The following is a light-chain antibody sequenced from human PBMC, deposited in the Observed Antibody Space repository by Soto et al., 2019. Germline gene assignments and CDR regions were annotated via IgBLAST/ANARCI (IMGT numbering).Light chain of an antibody. CDR3: PTWGTGVVV. V-gene: IGLV4-69*01. J-gene: IGLJ2*01. Sequence: QPVLTQSPSASASLGSSVKLTCTLSSGHSSYAIAWHQQQPEKGPRYLMKLNSDGSHSKGDGLPDRFSGSSSGAERYLTISGLPSEDEADYYCPTWGTGVVVFGGGTKLTVL. CDR1: SGHSSYA. CDR2: LNSDGSH.